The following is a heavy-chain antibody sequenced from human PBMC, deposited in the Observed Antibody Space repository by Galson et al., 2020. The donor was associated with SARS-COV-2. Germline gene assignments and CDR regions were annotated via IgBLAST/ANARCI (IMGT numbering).Heavy chain of an antibody. CDR2: ISYSGNT. D-gene: IGHD2-21*02. CDR3: ARHAHCGADCYMHETWFGP. Sequence: ASETLSLTCTVSGGSISSTRYYWGWIRQPPGKGLEWIGSISYSGNTHYNASLKSRVTISVDTSQNHFSLSLSAVTAADTAVYFCARHAHCGADCYMHETWFGPWGQGTLVNGSS. V-gene: IGHV4-39*01. J-gene: IGHJ5*02. CDR1: GGSISSTRYY.